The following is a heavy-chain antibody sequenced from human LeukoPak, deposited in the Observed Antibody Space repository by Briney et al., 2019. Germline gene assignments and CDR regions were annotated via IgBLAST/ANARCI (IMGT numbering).Heavy chain of an antibody. CDR2: INPNSGGT. CDR1: GYTFTGYY. J-gene: IGHJ6*02. V-gene: IGHV1-2*06. Sequence: ASVKVSCKASGYTFTGYYMHWVRQAPGQGLEWMGRINPNSGGTNYAQKFQGRVTMTRDTSISTAYMELSRLRSDDTAVYYCARGAEYCSSTSCYLYYGTDVWGQGTTVTVSS. D-gene: IGHD2-2*01. CDR3: ARGAEYCSSTSCYLYYGTDV.